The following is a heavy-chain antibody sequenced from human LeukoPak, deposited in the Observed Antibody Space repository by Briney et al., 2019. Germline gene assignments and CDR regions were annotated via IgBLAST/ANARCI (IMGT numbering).Heavy chain of an antibody. CDR1: GFTFSNAW. CDR2: IKSKTDGGTT. J-gene: IGHJ4*02. CDR3: STTYYYDSSEGY. D-gene: IGHD3-22*01. V-gene: IGHV3-15*07. Sequence: PGGSLRLSCAASGFTFSNAWMNWVRQAPGRGLEWVGRIKSKTDGGTTDYAAPVKGRFTISRDDSKNTLYLQMNSLKTEDTAVYYCSTTYYYDSSEGYWGQGTLVTVSS.